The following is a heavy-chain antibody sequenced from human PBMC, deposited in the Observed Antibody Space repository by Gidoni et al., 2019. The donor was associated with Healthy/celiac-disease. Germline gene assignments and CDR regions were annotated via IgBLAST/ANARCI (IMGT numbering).Heavy chain of an antibody. Sequence: QVQLVQSGAEVKKPGASVKVYCKASGYTFTSYDINWVRQATGQGLEWMGWMNPNSGNTGYAQKFQGRVTMTRNTSLSTAYMELSSLRSEDTAVYYCARAVKTTKVRMIDYWGQGTLVTVSS. CDR2: MNPNSGNT. D-gene: IGHD1-7*01. CDR1: GYTFTSYD. CDR3: ARAVKTTKVRMIDY. V-gene: IGHV1-8*01. J-gene: IGHJ4*02.